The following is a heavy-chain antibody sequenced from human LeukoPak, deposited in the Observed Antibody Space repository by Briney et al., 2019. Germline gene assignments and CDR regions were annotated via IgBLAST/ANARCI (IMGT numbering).Heavy chain of an antibody. CDR1: GFTFSSYG. Sequence: GGSLRLSCAASGFTFSSYGMHWVRQAPGKGLEWVSAISGSGGSTYYADSVKGRFTISRDNSKNTLYLQMNSLRAEDTAVYYCAKSGMYYYDSSGYYIGAFDIWGQGTMVTVSS. CDR2: ISGSGGST. CDR3: AKSGMYYYDSSGYYIGAFDI. V-gene: IGHV3-23*01. D-gene: IGHD3-22*01. J-gene: IGHJ3*02.